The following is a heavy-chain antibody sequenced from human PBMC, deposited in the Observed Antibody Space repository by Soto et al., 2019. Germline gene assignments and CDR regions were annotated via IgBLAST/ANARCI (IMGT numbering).Heavy chain of an antibody. D-gene: IGHD3-10*01. CDR2: IYHSGST. J-gene: IGHJ4*02. V-gene: IGHV4-30-2*01. CDR1: GGSISSGGYS. Sequence: LSLTCAVSGGSISSGGYSWSWIRQPPGKGLEWIGYIYHSGSTYYNPSLKSRVTISVDRSKNQFSLKLSSVTAADTAVYYCARHNYGSGSTYFDYWGQGTLVTVS. CDR3: ARHNYGSGSTYFDY.